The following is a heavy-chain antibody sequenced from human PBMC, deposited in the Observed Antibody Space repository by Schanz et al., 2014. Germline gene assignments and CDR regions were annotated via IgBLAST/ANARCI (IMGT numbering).Heavy chain of an antibody. D-gene: IGHD1-1*01. J-gene: IGHJ5*02. CDR1: GFSVGNKY. V-gene: IGHV3-66*01. CDR3: ARGRVLES. Sequence: EVQLVESGGGLVQPGGSLRLSCAASGFSVGNKYMNWVRQAPGKGLEWVSFIYIGGNTYYADSVKGRFTISRDNSKNTVYIQMNSLRAEDTAVYYCARGRVLESWGQGTLXTVSS. CDR2: IYIGGNT.